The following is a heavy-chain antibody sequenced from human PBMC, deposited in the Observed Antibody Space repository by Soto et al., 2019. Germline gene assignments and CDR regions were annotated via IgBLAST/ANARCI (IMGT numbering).Heavy chain of an antibody. CDR2: TKRDASET. D-gene: IGHD4-17*01. V-gene: IGHV3-7*01. Sequence: PGGSLRLSCEGTGFNFSSYWMHWVRQAPGKGLEWVANTKRDASETYYADSVKGRFTISRDNTKNSLYPQMNSLRVEDTAVYYCARPPVKGIHVWGQGTTVTVSS. CDR3: ARPPVKGIHV. CDR1: GFNFSSYW. J-gene: IGHJ6*02.